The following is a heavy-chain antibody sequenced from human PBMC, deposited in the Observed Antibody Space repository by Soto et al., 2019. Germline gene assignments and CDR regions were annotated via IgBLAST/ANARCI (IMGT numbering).Heavy chain of an antibody. CDR3: ARDLYSGSWYPRGVYYFDY. Sequence: SVKVSCKASGGTFSSYAISWVRQAPGQGLEWMGGIIPIFGTANYAQKFQGRVTITADESTSTAYMELSSLRSEDTAVYYCARDLYSGSWYPRGVYYFDYWGQGTLVTVSS. V-gene: IGHV1-69*13. CDR1: GGTFSSYA. J-gene: IGHJ4*02. D-gene: IGHD6-13*01. CDR2: IIPIFGTA.